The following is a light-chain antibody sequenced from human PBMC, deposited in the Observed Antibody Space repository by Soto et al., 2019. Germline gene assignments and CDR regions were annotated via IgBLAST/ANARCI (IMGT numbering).Light chain of an antibody. J-gene: IGKJ2*01. V-gene: IGKV3-15*01. CDR2: GAS. CDR1: QSVSRN. Sequence: EIVMTQSPATLSVSPGERSTLAGRASQSVSRNLAWYQQKPGQAPRLLIYGASTRATGIPARLSGSGSGTKFTLPISSLQSEEFVVSYCQQHNKCPPITFGQGTKLEIK. CDR3: QQHNKCPPIT.